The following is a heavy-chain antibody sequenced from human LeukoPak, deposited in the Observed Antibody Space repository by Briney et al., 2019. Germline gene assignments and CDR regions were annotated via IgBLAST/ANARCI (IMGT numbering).Heavy chain of an antibody. CDR2: INSDGTTT. V-gene: IGHV3-74*01. CDR1: GFTFSDFW. Sequence: GGSLRLSCAASGFTFSDFWMHWVRQAPGKGLEWVSRINSDGTTTNYADSVKGRFTISRDNSKNTLYLQMNSLRVEDTAVYYCAREGENLWGQGTLVTASS. CDR3: AREGENL. J-gene: IGHJ4*02. D-gene: IGHD3-16*01.